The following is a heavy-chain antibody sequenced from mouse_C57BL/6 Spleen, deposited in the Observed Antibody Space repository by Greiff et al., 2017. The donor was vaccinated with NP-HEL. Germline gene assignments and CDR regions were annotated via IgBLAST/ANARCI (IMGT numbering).Heavy chain of an antibody. CDR3: ARRAVVEGYYFDY. V-gene: IGHV1-18*01. CDR2: INPNNGGT. Sequence: VHVKQSGPELVKPGASVKIPCKASGYTFTDYNMDWVKQSHGKSLEWIGDINPNNGGTIYNQKFKGKATLTVDKSSSTAYMELRSLTSEDTAVYYCARRAVVEGYYFDYWGQGTTLTVSS. J-gene: IGHJ2*01. D-gene: IGHD1-1*01. CDR1: GYTFTDYN.